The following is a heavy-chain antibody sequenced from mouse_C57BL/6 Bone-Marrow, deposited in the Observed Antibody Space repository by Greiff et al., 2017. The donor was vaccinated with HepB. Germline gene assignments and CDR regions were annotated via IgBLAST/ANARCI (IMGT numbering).Heavy chain of an antibody. D-gene: IGHD1-1*01. CDR2: IDPENGDT. CDR3: ATWAIITTVVAPFGY. CDR1: GFNIKDDY. Sequence: VQLQQSGAELVRPGASVKLSCTASGFNIKDDYMHWVKQSPEQGLEWIGWIDPENGDTEYASKFQGKATITADTSSNTAYLQLSSLTSDDTAVYYCATWAIITTVVAPFGYWGQGTTLTVSS. V-gene: IGHV14-4*01. J-gene: IGHJ2*01.